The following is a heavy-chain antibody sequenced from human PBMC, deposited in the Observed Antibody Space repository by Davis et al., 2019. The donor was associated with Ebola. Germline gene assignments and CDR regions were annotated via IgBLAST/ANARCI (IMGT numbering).Heavy chain of an antibody. J-gene: IGHJ2*01. CDR3: AKGAKYSSGPWYFDL. CDR1: GFTFSSYA. D-gene: IGHD6-19*01. CDR2: ISGSGDST. Sequence: GESLKISCAASGFTFSSYAMAWVRQAPGKGLEWVSSISGSGDSTYYADSVKGRFTISRDNSKNTLYLQMNSLRVEGTAIYYCAKGAKYSSGPWYFDLWGRGTLVTVSS. V-gene: IGHV3-23*01.